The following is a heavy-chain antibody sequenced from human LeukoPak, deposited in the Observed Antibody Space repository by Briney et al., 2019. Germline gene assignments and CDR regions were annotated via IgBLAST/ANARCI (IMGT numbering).Heavy chain of an antibody. CDR2: MSGSGDIT. J-gene: IGHJ3*02. V-gene: IGHV3-23*01. Sequence: GGSLRLSCAASGFTFSIYAMSWVRQAPGRGLECVSTMSGSGDITRYADSVKGRFVVSRDNSKNTLYLQMNSLRAEDTAIYYCSKGPWDLPHAYDIWGLGTMVTVSS. CDR3: SKGPWDLPHAYDI. CDR1: GFTFSIYA. D-gene: IGHD1-26*01.